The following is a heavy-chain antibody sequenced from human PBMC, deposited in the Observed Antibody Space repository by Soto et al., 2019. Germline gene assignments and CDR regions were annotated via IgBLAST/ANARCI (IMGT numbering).Heavy chain of an antibody. CDR1: GGSISSSSYY. CDR2: IYYSGST. J-gene: IGHJ6*02. CDR3: ASSGSYDYYYGMDV. Sequence: SETLSLTCTVSGGSISSSSYYWGWIRQPPGKGLEWIGSIYYSGSTYYNPSLKSRVTISVDTSKNQFSLKLSSVTAADTAVYYCASSGSYDYYYGMDVWGQGTTATVSS. D-gene: IGHD1-26*01. V-gene: IGHV4-39*01.